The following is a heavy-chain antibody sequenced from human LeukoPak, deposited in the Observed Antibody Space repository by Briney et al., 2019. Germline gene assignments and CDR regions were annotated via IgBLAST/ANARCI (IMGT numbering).Heavy chain of an antibody. D-gene: IGHD5-24*01. J-gene: IGHJ4*02. Sequence: SQTLSLTCPVSGGSISSGVYYWSWIRQHPGKSLEWIGYIYYSGSTYYNPSLKSRVTISVDTSKNQFSLKLSSVTAADTAVYYCARGVRWLQLSYFDYWGQGTLVTVSS. CDR2: IYYSGST. V-gene: IGHV4-31*03. CDR3: ARGVRWLQLSYFDY. CDR1: GGSISSGVYY.